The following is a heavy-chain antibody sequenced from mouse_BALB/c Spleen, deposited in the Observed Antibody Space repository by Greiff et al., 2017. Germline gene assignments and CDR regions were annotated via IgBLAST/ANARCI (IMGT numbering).Heavy chain of an antibody. J-gene: IGHJ2*01. CDR3: ARHDDYYGSSFDY. CDR1: GFTFSSYG. CDR2: ISSGGSYT. Sequence: EVKVVESGGDLVKPGGSLKLSCAASGFTFSSYGMSWVRQTPDKRLEWVATISSGGSYTYYPDSVKGRFTISRDNAKNTLYLQMSSLKSEDTAMYYCARHDDYYGSSFDYWGQGTTLTVSS. V-gene: IGHV5-6*01. D-gene: IGHD1-1*01.